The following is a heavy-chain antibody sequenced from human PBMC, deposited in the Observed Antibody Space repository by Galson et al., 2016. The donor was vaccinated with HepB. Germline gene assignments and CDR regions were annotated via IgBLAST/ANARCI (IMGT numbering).Heavy chain of an antibody. CDR3: AKRRGAAMIAAKVGDDF. CDR2: ISDSGGRT. J-gene: IGHJ4*02. CDR1: GFTFGDYA. D-gene: IGHD1-26*01. Sequence: SLRLSCAVSGFTFGDYAMSWVRQAPGKGLEWVSSISDSGGRTHYADSVKGRFTISRDNSKSTLYLQINGLRGDDTAVYYCAKRRGAAMIAAKVGDDFWGQGTLVIVSS. V-gene: IGHV3-23*01.